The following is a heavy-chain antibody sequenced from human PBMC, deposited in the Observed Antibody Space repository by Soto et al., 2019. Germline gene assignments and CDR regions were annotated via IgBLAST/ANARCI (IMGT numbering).Heavy chain of an antibody. Sequence: PGGSLRLSCSTSGFTFSSHSMHWFRQAPGRGLEWVAVISSGGGLQFYADSVRGRFTISRDNSKNTLYLQMNSLRDEDTALYYCAREVVTTQWFFDNWGQGILVTVSS. D-gene: IGHD2-8*01. CDR1: GFTFSSHS. J-gene: IGHJ4*02. V-gene: IGHV3-30-3*01. CDR3: AREVVTTQWFFDN. CDR2: ISSGGGLQ.